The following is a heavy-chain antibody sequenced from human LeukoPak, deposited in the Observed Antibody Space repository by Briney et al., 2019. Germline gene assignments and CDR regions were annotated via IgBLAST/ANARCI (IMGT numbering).Heavy chain of an antibody. J-gene: IGHJ3*02. CDR2: IYHSGST. Sequence: PSETLSLTCTVSGGSISSYYWSWIRQPPGKGLEWIGYIYHSGSTNYNPSLKSRVTISVDTSKKQFSLKLSSVTAADTAVYYCARTLGGVVPAADDAFDIWGQGTMVTVSS. CDR1: GGSISSYY. V-gene: IGHV4-59*01. D-gene: IGHD2-2*01. CDR3: ARTLGGVVPAADDAFDI.